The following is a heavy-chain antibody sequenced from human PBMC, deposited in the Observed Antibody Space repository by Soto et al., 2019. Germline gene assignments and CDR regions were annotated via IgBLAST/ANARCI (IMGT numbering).Heavy chain of an antibody. CDR1: GYTFTGYY. V-gene: IGHV1-2*02. CDR2: INPNSGGT. CDR3: ARLDSTPEHAFDI. D-gene: IGHD2-2*01. J-gene: IGHJ3*02. Sequence: ASVEVTCEAAGYTFTGYYMHWVRQAPGQGLEWMGWINPNSGGTNYAQKFQGRVTMTRDTSISTAYMELSRLRSDDTAVYYCARLDSTPEHAFDIWGQGTMVT.